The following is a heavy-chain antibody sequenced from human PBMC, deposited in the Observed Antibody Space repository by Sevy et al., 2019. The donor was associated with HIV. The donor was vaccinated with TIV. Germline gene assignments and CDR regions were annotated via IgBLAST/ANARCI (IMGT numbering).Heavy chain of an antibody. D-gene: IGHD2-8*01. CDR3: AREGCTKPHDY. CDR1: GFTFSKYS. V-gene: IGHV3-23*01. J-gene: IGHJ4*02. Sequence: GGSLRLSCAASGFTFSKYSMSWVRHPPGKGLEWVSTLSFGCGEINYADSVKGRFTISRDNSKSSVYLQMNNLRPEDTAVYSCAREGCTKPHDYWGQGTLVTVS. CDR2: LSFGCGEI.